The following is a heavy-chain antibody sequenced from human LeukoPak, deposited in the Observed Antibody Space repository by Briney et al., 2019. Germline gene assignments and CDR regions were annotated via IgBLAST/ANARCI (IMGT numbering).Heavy chain of an antibody. CDR1: GFTFSSTT. Sequence: GGSLRLSCVASGFTFSSTTMGWVRQAPGRGLEWVSSITAIDGRTYYADSVRGRFTISRDNSKNTLYLQMNSLRAEDTAVYYCATPIVGARVDYWGQGTLVTVSS. J-gene: IGHJ4*02. CDR2: ITAIDGRT. V-gene: IGHV3-23*01. D-gene: IGHD1-26*01. CDR3: ATPIVGARVDY.